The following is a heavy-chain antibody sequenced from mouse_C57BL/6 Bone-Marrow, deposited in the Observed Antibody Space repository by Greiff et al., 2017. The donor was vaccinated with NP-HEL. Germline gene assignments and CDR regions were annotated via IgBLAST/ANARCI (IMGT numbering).Heavy chain of an antibody. D-gene: IGHD2-12*01. CDR1: GYTFTSYW. CDR2: IDPSDSYT. CDR3: TRWAYSDYFDY. J-gene: IGHJ2*01. Sequence: VQLQQSGAELVRPGTSVKLSCKASGYTFTSYWMHWVKQRPGQGLEWIGVIDPSDSYTNYNQKFKGKATLTAVTSASTAYMELSSLTNEDSAVYYCTRWAYSDYFDYWGQGTTLTVSS. V-gene: IGHV1-59*01.